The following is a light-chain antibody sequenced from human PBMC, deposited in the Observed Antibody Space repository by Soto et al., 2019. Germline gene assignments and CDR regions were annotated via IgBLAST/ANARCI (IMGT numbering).Light chain of an antibody. CDR2: GAS. Sequence: EIVLTQSPGTLSLSPGERATLSCRASQSVSSSYLAWYQQKPGQAPRLLIYGASSRATGIPDRFSGSGSGXXXXLTISRLEPEDFAVYYCQQYGSSPGTFGQGTKLEIK. CDR1: QSVSSSY. CDR3: QQYGSSPGT. V-gene: IGKV3-20*01. J-gene: IGKJ2*01.